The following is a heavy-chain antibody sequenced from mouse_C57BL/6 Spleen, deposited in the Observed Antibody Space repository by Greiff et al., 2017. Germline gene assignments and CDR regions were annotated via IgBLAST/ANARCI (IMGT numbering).Heavy chain of an antibody. D-gene: IGHD4-1*01. Sequence: DVQLQESGPELVKPGASVKISCKASGYSFTGYYMNWVKQSPEKSLEWIGEINPSTGGTTYNQKFKAKATLTVDKSSSTAYMQLKSLTSEDSAVYYCARNWDYWGQGTTLTVSS. CDR1: GYSFTGYY. CDR3: ARNWDY. CDR2: INPSTGGT. J-gene: IGHJ2*01. V-gene: IGHV1-42*01.